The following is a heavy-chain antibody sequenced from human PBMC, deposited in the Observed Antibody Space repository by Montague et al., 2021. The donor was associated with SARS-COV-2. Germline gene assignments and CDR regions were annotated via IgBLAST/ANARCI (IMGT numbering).Heavy chain of an antibody. CDR2: ISSGSGSSI. Sequence: SLRLSCAASGFSVSSYEMNWARQAPGKGLEWISYISSGSGSSIHYADSXRGRFTISRANAKNSLYLQMNGLRAEDTAIYYCARDVDPNSWDGMDVWGQGTTVTVSS. J-gene: IGHJ6*02. V-gene: IGHV3-48*03. D-gene: IGHD2-15*01. CDR1: GFSVSSYE. CDR3: ARDVDPNSWDGMDV.